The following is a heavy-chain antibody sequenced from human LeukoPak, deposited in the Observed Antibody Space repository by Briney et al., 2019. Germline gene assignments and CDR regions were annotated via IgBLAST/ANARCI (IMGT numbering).Heavy chain of an antibody. CDR1: GFTFSSYA. V-gene: IGHV3-64*04. CDR3: ARFDYADYLAFDY. J-gene: IGHJ4*02. D-gene: IGHD4-17*01. Sequence: PGGSLRLSCAASGFTFSSYAMHWVRQAPGKGLEYVSAISSNGGSTYYADSVKGRFTISRDNAKNSLYLQMNSLRAEDTAVYYCARFDYADYLAFDYWGQGTLVTVSS. CDR2: ISSNGGST.